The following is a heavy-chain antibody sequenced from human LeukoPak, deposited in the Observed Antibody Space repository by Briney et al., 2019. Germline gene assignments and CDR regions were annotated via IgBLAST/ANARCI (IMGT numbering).Heavy chain of an antibody. CDR1: GFTFSSYA. Sequence: GGSLRLSCAASGFTFSSYAMHWVRQAPGKGLEWVAVISYDGSNKYYADSVKGRFTISRDNSKNTLYLQMNSLRAEDTAVYSCARGDYDILTGSLDYWGQGTLVTVSS. D-gene: IGHD3-9*01. J-gene: IGHJ4*02. V-gene: IGHV3-30*04. CDR2: ISYDGSNK. CDR3: ARGDYDILTGSLDY.